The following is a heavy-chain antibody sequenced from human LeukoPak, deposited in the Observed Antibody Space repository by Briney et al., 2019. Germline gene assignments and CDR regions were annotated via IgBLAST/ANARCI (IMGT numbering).Heavy chain of an antibody. J-gene: IGHJ3*02. D-gene: IGHD2-2*01. V-gene: IGHV4-31*03. CDR1: GGSISSGGYY. Sequence: SQTLSLTCTVSGGSISSGGYYWSWIRQHPGEGLEWIGYIYYSGSTYYNPSLKSRVTISVDTSKNQFSLKLSSVTAADTAVYYCARTPRGYCSSTSCNVGAFDIWGQGTMVTVSS. CDR3: ARTPRGYCSSTSCNVGAFDI. CDR2: IYYSGST.